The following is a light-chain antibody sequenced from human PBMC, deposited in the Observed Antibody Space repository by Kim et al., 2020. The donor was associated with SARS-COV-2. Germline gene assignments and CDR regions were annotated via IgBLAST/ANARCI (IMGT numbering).Light chain of an antibody. CDR3: AAWDDSLNGYV. V-gene: IGLV1-36*01. CDR2: DDD. Sequence: KGVTISIAGSCSIVENNGVHWYQQVPGKAPKLLIYDDDLRPSGVSDRFSGSKSGSSASLAISGLQSEDEADYYCAAWDDSLNGYVFGTGTKVTVL. J-gene: IGLJ1*01. CDR1: CSIVENNG.